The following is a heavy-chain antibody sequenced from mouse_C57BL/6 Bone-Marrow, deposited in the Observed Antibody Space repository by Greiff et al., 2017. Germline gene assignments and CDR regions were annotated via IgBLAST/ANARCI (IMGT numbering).Heavy chain of an antibody. CDR1: GFNITDYY. J-gene: IGHJ2*01. V-gene: IGHV14-2*01. CDR2: IDPEDGET. CDR3: VLIYDDYDAVGDY. D-gene: IGHD2-4*01. Sequence: EVQLVESGAELVKPGASVKLSCTASGFNITDYYMHWVKQRTEQGLEWIGRIDPEDGETKYAPKFQGKATITADTSSNTAYLQLSSLTSEDTAVYYCVLIYDDYDAVGDYWGQGTTLTFSS.